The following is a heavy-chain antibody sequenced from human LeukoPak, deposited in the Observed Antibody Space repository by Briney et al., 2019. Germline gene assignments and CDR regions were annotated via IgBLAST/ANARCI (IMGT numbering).Heavy chain of an antibody. D-gene: IGHD2-15*01. J-gene: IGHJ4*02. CDR1: GGTFSSYA. CDR2: IIPILGIA. Sequence: PSVKVSCKASGGTFSSYAISWVRQAPGQGLEWMGRIIPILGIANYAQKFQGRVTITADKSTSTAYMELSSLRSEDTAVYYCARDTSYCSGGSCYSDFDYWGQGTLVTVSS. V-gene: IGHV1-69*04. CDR3: ARDTSYCSGGSCYSDFDY.